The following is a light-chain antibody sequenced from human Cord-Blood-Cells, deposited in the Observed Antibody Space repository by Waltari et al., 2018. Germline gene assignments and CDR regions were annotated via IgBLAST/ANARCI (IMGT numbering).Light chain of an antibody. Sequence: QSALTQPASVSGSPGQSITISCTATRSAVGGSNYVSWYQQHPGKAPKLMIYDVSKRPAGVSKRFSGSKSGNTASLTISGLQAEDEADYYCSSYTSSSTWVFGGGTKLTVL. CDR1: RSAVGGSNY. J-gene: IGLJ3*02. V-gene: IGLV2-14*01. CDR3: SSYTSSSTWV. CDR2: DVS.